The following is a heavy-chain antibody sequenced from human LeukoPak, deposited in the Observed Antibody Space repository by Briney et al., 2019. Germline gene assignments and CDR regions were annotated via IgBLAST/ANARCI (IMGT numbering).Heavy chain of an antibody. D-gene: IGHD3-22*01. J-gene: IGHJ2*01. CDR2: IYHSGST. V-gene: IGHV4-30-2*02. Sequence: SQTLSLTCAVSGDSISSGGYSWSWIRQPPGKGLEWIGYIYHSGSTYYNPSLKSRVTISVDRSKNQFSLKLSSVTAADTAVYYCASQHRSYYDSSGYYLVPWYFDLWGRGTLVTVSS. CDR3: ASQHRSYYDSSGYYLVPWYFDL. CDR1: GDSISSGGYS.